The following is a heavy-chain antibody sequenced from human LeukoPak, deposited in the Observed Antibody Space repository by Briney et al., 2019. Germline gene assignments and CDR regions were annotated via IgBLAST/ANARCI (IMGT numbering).Heavy chain of an antibody. V-gene: IGHV4-59*11. CDR3: ARGTRGPLVRRITIFDY. J-gene: IGHJ4*02. CDR2: IYNNEST. D-gene: IGHD3-10*01. Sequence: SETLSLTCSVSSGPMSSHYWSWIRQPPGKGLEWIGYIYNNESTNYNPSLRSRVTISVGTSENQFSLKLTSVTAADTAVYYCARGTRGPLVRRITIFDYWGQGTLVTVSS. CDR1: SGPMSSHY.